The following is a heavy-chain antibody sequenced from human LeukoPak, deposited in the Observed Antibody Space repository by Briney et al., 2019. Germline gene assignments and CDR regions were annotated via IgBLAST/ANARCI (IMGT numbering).Heavy chain of an antibody. CDR1: GFTFSSYG. Sequence: PGGSLRLSCAASGFTFSSYGMHWVRQAPGKGLEWVAFIRYDGSNKYYADSVKGRFTISRDNSKNTLYLQMNSLRAEDTAVYYCAKDRIWSSSPLAYWGQGTLVTVSS. V-gene: IGHV3-30*02. CDR2: IRYDGSNK. CDR3: AKDRIWSSSPLAY. D-gene: IGHD6-6*01. J-gene: IGHJ4*02.